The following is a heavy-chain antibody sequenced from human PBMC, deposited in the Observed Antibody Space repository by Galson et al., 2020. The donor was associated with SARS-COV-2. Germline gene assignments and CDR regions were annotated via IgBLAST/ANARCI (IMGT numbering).Heavy chain of an antibody. V-gene: IGHV4-31*03. J-gene: IGHJ6*02. CDR1: GGSISSGGYY. Sequence: ETSETLSLTCTVSGGSISSGGYYWSWVRQHPGKGLEWIGYTYYSGSTYYDPSLKSRVTILVDTSKNQFSLKLSSVTAADTAVYYCARGMTNYGMDVWGQGTTVTVSS. CDR2: TYYSGST. CDR3: ARGMTNYGMDV. D-gene: IGHD2-8*01.